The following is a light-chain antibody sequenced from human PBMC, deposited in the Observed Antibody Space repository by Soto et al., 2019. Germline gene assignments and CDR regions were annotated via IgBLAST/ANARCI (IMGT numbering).Light chain of an antibody. J-gene: IGKJ2*01. Sequence: DIVLTQTPLSLSVTPGQPASISCKSSQSLVDSAWYLQRPGQPPQVLISEVSKRFSGVPDRFSGSGSGTDFTLKISRVEAEVVGVYYCMQTVQLPYTFGQGTRLEIK. CDR2: EVS. CDR3: MQTVQLPYT. V-gene: IGKV2D-29*01. CDR1: QSLVDSA.